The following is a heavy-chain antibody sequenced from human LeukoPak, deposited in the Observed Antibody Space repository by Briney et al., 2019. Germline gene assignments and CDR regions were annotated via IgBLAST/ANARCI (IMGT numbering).Heavy chain of an antibody. CDR1: GFTVSNNY. CDR3: ARASGYTSGWYDDAFDI. D-gene: IGHD6-19*01. Sequence: PGGSLRLSCAASGFTVSNNYMNWVRQAPGKGLEWVSSISSSSSYIYYADSVKGRFTISRDNAKNSLYLQMNSLRAEDTAVYYCARASGYTSGWYDDAFDIWGQGTMVTVSS. CDR2: ISSSSSYI. V-gene: IGHV3-21*01. J-gene: IGHJ3*02.